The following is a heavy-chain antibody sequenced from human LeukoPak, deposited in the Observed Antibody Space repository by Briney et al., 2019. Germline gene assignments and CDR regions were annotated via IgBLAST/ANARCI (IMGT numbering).Heavy chain of an antibody. Sequence: PGGSLRLSCAASGFTVSSNYMSWVRQAPGKGLEWVSVIYSGGSTYYADSVKGRFTISRDNSKNTLYLQMNSLRAEDTAVYYCARLGVVGDYDFWSGYTGNWFDPWGQGTLVTVSS. V-gene: IGHV3-53*01. CDR1: GFTVSSNY. CDR3: ARLGVVGDYDFWSGYTGNWFDP. CDR2: IYSGGST. D-gene: IGHD3-3*01. J-gene: IGHJ5*02.